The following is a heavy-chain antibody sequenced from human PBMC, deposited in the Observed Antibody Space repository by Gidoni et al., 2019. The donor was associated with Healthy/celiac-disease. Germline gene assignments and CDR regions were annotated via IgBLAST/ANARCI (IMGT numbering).Heavy chain of an antibody. J-gene: IGHJ6*02. V-gene: IGHV1-8*01. CDR3: ARDRNYDFWSGSIKGGMDV. D-gene: IGHD3-3*01. CDR1: GYTFTSYD. CDR2: MNPNSGST. Sequence: QVQLVQSGAEVKKPGASVKVSCKASGYTFTSYDINWVRQATGQGLEWMGWMNPNSGSTGYAQKFQGRVTMTRNPSISTAYMELSSLRSEDTAVYYCARDRNYDFWSGSIKGGMDVWGQGTTVTVSS.